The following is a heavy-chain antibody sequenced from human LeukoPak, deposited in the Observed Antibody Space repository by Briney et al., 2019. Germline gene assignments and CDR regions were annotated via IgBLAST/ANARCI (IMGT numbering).Heavy chain of an antibody. D-gene: IGHD2/OR15-2a*01. CDR2: INHSGST. J-gene: IGHJ3*02. Sequence: SETLSLTCAVYGGSFSGYYWSWIRQPPGKGLEWIGEINHSGSTNYNPSLKSRVTISVDTSKSQFSLKLSSVTAADTAVYYCARVIATSDAFDIWGQGTMVTVSS. CDR3: ARVIATSDAFDI. CDR1: GGSFSGYY. V-gene: IGHV4-34*01.